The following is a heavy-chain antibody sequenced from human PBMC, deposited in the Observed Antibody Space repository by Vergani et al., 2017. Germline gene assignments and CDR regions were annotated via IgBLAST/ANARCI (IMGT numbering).Heavy chain of an antibody. CDR1: GYTFTSYG. CDR2: ISAYNGNT. J-gene: IGHJ3*02. D-gene: IGHD3-22*01. Sequence: QVQLVQSGAEVKKPGASVKVSCKASGYTFTSYGISWVRQAPGQGLEWMGWISAYNGNTNYAQKLQGRVTMTTDTSTSTAYMELRSLGSDDTAVYYCARGVSYYDSSGVSIDAFDIWGQGTMVTVSS. V-gene: IGHV1-18*01. CDR3: ARGVSYYDSSGVSIDAFDI.